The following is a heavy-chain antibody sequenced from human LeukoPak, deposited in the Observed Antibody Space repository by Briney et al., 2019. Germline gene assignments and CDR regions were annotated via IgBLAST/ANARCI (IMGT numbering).Heavy chain of an antibody. CDR2: INEDGSEK. D-gene: IGHD3-10*01. CDR3: ARDRSRWFY. J-gene: IGHJ4*02. CDR1: GFTFSSYS. V-gene: IGHV3-7*01. Sequence: GGSLRLSCAASGFTFSSYSVSWVRQAPGKGLEWVAYINEDGSEKYYVDSVKGRFTISRDNAKNSVFLQMNSLRAEDTAVYYCARDRSRWFYWGQGTLVTVSS.